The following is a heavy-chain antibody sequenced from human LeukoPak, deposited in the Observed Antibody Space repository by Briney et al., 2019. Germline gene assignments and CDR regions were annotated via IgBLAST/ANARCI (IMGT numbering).Heavy chain of an antibody. Sequence: ASVKVSCKASGYTFTGYYLHWVRQAPGQGLEWMGWINPNSGGTNYVQKLQGRVTMTRDTSISTAYMELSRLRSDDTAVYYCASSFPNYGGSSRFDYWGQGTVVTVSS. D-gene: IGHD4-23*01. CDR1: GYTFTGYY. V-gene: IGHV1-2*02. J-gene: IGHJ4*02. CDR2: INPNSGGT. CDR3: ASSFPNYGGSSRFDY.